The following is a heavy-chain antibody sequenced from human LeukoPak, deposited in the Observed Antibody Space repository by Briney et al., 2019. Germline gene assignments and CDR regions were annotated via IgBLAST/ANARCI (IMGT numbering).Heavy chain of an antibody. V-gene: IGHV3-7*01. Sequence: GGSLGLSFAASGFTFIRYGMTGVGQAPGRGRGGVANIKEEGSQKYYVDSVKGRFTISRDNAKNSLYLQMNSLRAEDTAVYYCARDCPHIVVVTAKRPAASCYWGQGTLVTVSS. CDR1: GFTFIRYG. D-gene: IGHD2-21*02. CDR3: ARDCPHIVVVTAKRPAASCY. J-gene: IGHJ4*02. CDR2: IKEEGSQK.